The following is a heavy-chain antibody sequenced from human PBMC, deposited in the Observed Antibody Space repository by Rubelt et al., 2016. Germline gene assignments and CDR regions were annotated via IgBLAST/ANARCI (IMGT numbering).Heavy chain of an antibody. CDR3: ARDPSSWQGWLL. CDR1: GYTFTSYA. Sequence: QVQLVQSGSELKKPGASVKVSCKASGYTFTSYAMNWVRQAPGQGLEWMGWINTNTGNPTYAHGCTGPFVFAWDTSFSTAYLQISSLKAEDTAVYYCARDPSSWQGWLLWGQGTLVTVSS. J-gene: IGHJ4*02. V-gene: IGHV7-4-1*02. CDR2: INTNTGNP. D-gene: IGHD6-13*01.